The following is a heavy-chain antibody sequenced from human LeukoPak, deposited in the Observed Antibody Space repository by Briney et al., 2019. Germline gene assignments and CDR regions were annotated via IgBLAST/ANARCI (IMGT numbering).Heavy chain of an antibody. D-gene: IGHD5-12*01. Sequence: GGSLRLSCAASGFTFSSYAMHWVRQAPGKGLEWVAVISYDGSNKYYADSVKGRFTISRDNSKNTLYLQMNSLRAEDTAVYYCARPSGYDDSVFGYWGQGTLVTVSS. CDR1: GFTFSSYA. V-gene: IGHV3-30-3*01. J-gene: IGHJ4*02. CDR2: ISYDGSNK. CDR3: ARPSGYDDSVFGY.